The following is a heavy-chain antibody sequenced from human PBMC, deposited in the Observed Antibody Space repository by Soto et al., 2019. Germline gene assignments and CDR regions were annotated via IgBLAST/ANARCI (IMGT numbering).Heavy chain of an antibody. CDR1: GYTFTHYG. J-gene: IGHJ2*01. Sequence: ASVKVSCKASGYTFTHYGITWVRQAPGQGLEWMGWVNSFSGDTNYPQKLQGRLTMTTDTSTNTVYMELRNLRSDDTAVYYCARDLHSGGKYWYFDIWGRGTLVTVSS. CDR3: ARDLHSGGKYWYFDI. V-gene: IGHV1-18*01. D-gene: IGHD2-15*01. CDR2: VNSFSGDT.